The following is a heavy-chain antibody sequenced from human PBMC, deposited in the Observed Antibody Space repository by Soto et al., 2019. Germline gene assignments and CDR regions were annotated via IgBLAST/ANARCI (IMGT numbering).Heavy chain of an antibody. Sequence: EVQLVKSGGGLTQPGGSLRLSWVVSGSIVSRSHMMWVRQAPGKGLEGVSVIYNHGQINYVDPVKGRFTIARDNSKNTIYLQMNSLKVEDTAVYYCVRVTGAERHWGQGALVTVSS. J-gene: IGHJ4*02. D-gene: IGHD7-27*01. V-gene: IGHV3-53*01. CDR3: VRVTGAERH. CDR1: GSIVSRSH. CDR2: IYNHGQI.